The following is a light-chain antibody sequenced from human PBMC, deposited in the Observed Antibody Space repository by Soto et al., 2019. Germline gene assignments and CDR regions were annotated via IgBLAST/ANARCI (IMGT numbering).Light chain of an antibody. V-gene: IGKV1-39*01. J-gene: IGKJ1*01. CDR2: AAS. CDR3: QQTYSIPLT. Sequence: DIQMTQSPSSLSASVGDRVTITCRASQNIINYLVWYQQKADKAPNLLIYAASSLQSGVPSRFSGSGSGTDFTLTISSLQPEDFATYYCQQTYSIPLTFGQGTKVDI. CDR1: QNIINY.